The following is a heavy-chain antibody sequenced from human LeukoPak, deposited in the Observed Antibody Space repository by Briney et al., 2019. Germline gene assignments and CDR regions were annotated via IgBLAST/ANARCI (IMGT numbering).Heavy chain of an antibody. CDR2: IYTSGST. V-gene: IGHV4-39*07. J-gene: IGHJ4*02. CDR1: GGSISSGDYY. D-gene: IGHD6-19*01. Sequence: PSETLSLTCTVSGGSISSGDYYWSWIRQPPGKGLEWIGRIYTSGSTNYNPSLKSRVTISVDTSKNQFSLKLSSVTAADTAVYYCAREVSEWLVWPMIDYWGQGTLVTVSS. CDR3: AREVSEWLVWPMIDY.